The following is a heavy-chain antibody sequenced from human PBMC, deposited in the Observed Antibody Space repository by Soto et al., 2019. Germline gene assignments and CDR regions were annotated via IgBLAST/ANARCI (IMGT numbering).Heavy chain of an antibody. J-gene: IGHJ3*02. D-gene: IGHD6-19*01. CDR3: ARDSGRYDAFDI. Sequence: QVQLVESGGGVVQPGRSLRLSCAASGFTFSSYGMHWVRQAPGKGLEWVAVIWYDGSNKYYADSVKGRFTISRDNSKNTLYLQMNSLRAEDTAVYYCARDSGRYDAFDIWGQGTMVTVSS. CDR1: GFTFSSYG. V-gene: IGHV3-33*01. CDR2: IWYDGSNK.